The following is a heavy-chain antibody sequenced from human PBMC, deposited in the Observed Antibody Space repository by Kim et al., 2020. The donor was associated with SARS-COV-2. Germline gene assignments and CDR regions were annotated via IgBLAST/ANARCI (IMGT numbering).Heavy chain of an antibody. CDR1: GGTFSSYA. D-gene: IGHD4-17*01. CDR2: IIPIFGTA. V-gene: IGHV1-69*06. CDR3: AFIDYGDYLPYYYGMDV. J-gene: IGHJ6*02. Sequence: SVKVSCKASGGTFSSYAISWVRQAPGQGLEWMGGIIPIFGTANYAQKFQGRVTITADKSTSTAYMELSSLRSEDTAVYYCAFIDYGDYLPYYYGMDVWGQGTTVTVSS.